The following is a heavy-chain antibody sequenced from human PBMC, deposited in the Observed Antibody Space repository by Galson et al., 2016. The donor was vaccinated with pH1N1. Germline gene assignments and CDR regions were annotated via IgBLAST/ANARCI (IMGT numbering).Heavy chain of an antibody. V-gene: IGHV1-46*01. Sequence: SVKVSCKASGYTFTLYYFHWVRQAPGQGLEWLGIIDPGSGGTNYNQKFQGRVTMTRDTSTNTVYVELSTLISEDTARYSCVGIKGGALDIWGQGTKVLVS. D-gene: IGHD3-16*01. CDR1: GYTFTLYY. CDR3: VGIKGGALDI. CDR2: IDPGSGGT. J-gene: IGHJ3*02.